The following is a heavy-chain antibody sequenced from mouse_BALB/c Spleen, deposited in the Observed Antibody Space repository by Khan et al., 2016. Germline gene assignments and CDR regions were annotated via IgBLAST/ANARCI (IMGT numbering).Heavy chain of an antibody. D-gene: IGHD2-14*01. J-gene: IGHJ4*01. V-gene: IGHV8-12*01. CDR3: ARRIYRYDAMDY. CDR2: IYWDDDK. CDR1: GFSLSTSGMG. Sequence: QVTLKESGPGILRPSQTLSLTCSFSGFSLSTSGMGVSWIRQPSGKGLEWLAHIYWDDDKRYNPSLESRLTVSKATSSNQVFLKITSVDTADTATYYCARRIYRYDAMDYWGQGTSVTVSS.